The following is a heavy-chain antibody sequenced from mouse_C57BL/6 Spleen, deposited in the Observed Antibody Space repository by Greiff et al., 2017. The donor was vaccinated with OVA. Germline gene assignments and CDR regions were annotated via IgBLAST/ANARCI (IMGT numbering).Heavy chain of an antibody. CDR2: INPGSGGA. CDR3: ARWGNSYYAMDY. J-gene: IGHJ4*01. Sequence: VQLQQSGAELVRPGTSVKVSCKASGYAFTNYLIEWVKQRPGQGLEWIGVINPGSGGAYYNEKFKGKATLTADKSSSTAYMQLSSLTSEDSAVYFCARWGNSYYAMDYWGQGTSVTVSS. V-gene: IGHV1-54*01. CDR1: GYAFTNYL. D-gene: IGHD2-1*01.